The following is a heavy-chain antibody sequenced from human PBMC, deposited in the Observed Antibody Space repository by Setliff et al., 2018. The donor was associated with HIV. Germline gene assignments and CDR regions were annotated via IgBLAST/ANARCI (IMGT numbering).Heavy chain of an antibody. CDR2: ITYSGSA. J-gene: IGHJ4*02. Sequence: SETLSLTCTVSGGSISSDDYYWNWIRQPPGKGLEWIGYITYSGSAYYNPSLKSRVTISIDTSNNQISLRLSSVTAADTAVYYCARGVPLLPPHYWGQGTLVTVSS. V-gene: IGHV4-30-4*08. CDR3: ARGVPLLPPHY. D-gene: IGHD2-21*02. CDR1: GGSISSDDYY.